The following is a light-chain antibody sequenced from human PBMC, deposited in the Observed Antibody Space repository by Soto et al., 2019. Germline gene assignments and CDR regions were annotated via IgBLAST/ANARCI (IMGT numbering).Light chain of an antibody. CDR3: SSWTSTGPNVL. J-gene: IGLJ2*01. CDR2: DVT. V-gene: IGLV2-14*03. CDR1: NSDVGGYDY. Sequence: QSALTQPASVSAAPGQSITISCTGTNSDVGGYDYVSWYQQYPGKAPRHLIYDVTERSSGVSNRFSGSKSGSTAYLTISGLQADDEADYYCSSWTSTGPNVLFGGGTKVTVL.